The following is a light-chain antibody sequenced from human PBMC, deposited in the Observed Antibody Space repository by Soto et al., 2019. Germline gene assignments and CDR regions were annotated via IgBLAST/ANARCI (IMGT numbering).Light chain of an antibody. CDR3: QQYGSSPYT. CDR2: GVS. CDR1: QSVSNNY. Sequence: EIVLTQSPGTLSLSPGERATLSCRASQSVSNNYLAWYQQKPGQAPRALIYGVSTRATGIPDRFSGSGSGTDFTLTISRLEPEDFAVYYCQQYGSSPYTFGQGTKLEIK. V-gene: IGKV3-20*01. J-gene: IGKJ2*01.